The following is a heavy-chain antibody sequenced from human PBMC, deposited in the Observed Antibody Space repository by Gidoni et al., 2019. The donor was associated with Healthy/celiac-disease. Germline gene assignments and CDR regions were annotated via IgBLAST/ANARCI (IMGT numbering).Heavy chain of an antibody. CDR1: AGSFSGYY. Sequence: QVQLQQWGAGLLKPSGTLSLPCAVYAGSFSGYYWSWIRQPPGRGLEWIGEINYSGSTNYNPSLKIRVTISVDTSNNQFSLNLSSVTAADTAVYDCARAKPPDYGDYVLDYWGRGTLVTVSS. V-gene: IGHV4-34*01. CDR3: ARAKPPDYGDYVLDY. CDR2: INYSGST. D-gene: IGHD4-17*01. J-gene: IGHJ4*02.